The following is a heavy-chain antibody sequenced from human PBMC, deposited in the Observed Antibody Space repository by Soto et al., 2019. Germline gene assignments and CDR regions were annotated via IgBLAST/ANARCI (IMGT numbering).Heavy chain of an antibody. CDR2: IYYSGST. D-gene: IGHD6-13*01. CDR1: GGSISSYY. V-gene: IGHV4-59*01. CDR3: ARAVSIAAAGFYGMDV. J-gene: IGHJ6*02. Sequence: PSETLSLTCTVSGGSISSYYWSWIRQPPGRGLEWIGYIYYSGSTNYNPSLKSRVTISVDTSKNQFSLKLSSVTAADTAVYYCARAVSIAAAGFYGMDVWGQGTTVTVSS.